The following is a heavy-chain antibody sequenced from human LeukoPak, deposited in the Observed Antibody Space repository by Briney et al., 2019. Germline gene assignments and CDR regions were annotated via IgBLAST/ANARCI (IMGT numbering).Heavy chain of an antibody. D-gene: IGHD3-16*01. CDR3: ARGYGDDY. CDR2: ISPYSGNT. Sequence: ASVKVSCKASGYTFTKYGIIWARQAPGQGLEWMGWISPYSGNTDYAQKFQGRVTMTTDTSASTVYMELRSLRSDDTAIYYCARGYGDDYWGQGTLVTVSS. CDR1: GYTFTKYG. V-gene: IGHV1-18*01. J-gene: IGHJ4*02.